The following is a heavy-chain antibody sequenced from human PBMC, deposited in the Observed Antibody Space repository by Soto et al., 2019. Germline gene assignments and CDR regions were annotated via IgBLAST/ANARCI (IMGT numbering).Heavy chain of an antibody. CDR1: GYTFTNFG. J-gene: IGHJ4*02. CDR3: ARDEGSHGFDS. V-gene: IGHV1-18*04. Sequence: QVQLLVQSGTEVKKPGASVKVSCQASGYTFTNFGISWVRQAPGQGLEWMGWVSGYNGNTNYAQKFRDRVTMTTDSSTSTAYMELRALRSDDTAVYYFARDEGSHGFDSWGQGTLVTVSS. D-gene: IGHD6-19*01. CDR2: VSGYNGNT.